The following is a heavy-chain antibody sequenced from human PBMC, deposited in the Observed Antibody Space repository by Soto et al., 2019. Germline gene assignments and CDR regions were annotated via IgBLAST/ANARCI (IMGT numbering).Heavy chain of an antibody. CDR2: ISYDGSNK. V-gene: IGHV3-30-3*01. CDR3: ARTHRVYYYYYGMDV. Sequence: GGSLRLSCAASVFTFSSYAMHLVRQAPGKGLEWVAVISYDGSNKYYADSVKGRFTISRDNSKNTLYLQMNSLRAEDTAVYYCARTHRVYYYYYGMDVWGQGTTVTVSS. CDR1: VFTFSSYA. J-gene: IGHJ6*02. D-gene: IGHD2-21*01.